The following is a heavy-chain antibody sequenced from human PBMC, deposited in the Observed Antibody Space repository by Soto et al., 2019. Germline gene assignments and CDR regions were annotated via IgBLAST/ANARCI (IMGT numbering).Heavy chain of an antibody. CDR1: GYTFTSYY. D-gene: IGHD6-13*01. V-gene: IGHV1-46*01. CDR3: ARDWEEQQLDN. CDR2: INPSGGST. J-gene: IGHJ4*02. Sequence: ASVKVSCKASGYTFTSYYMHWVRQAPGQGLEWMGIINPSGGSTSYAQKFQGRVTMTRDTSTSTVYTELSSLRSEDTAVYYCARDWEEQQLDNWGQGTLVTVSS.